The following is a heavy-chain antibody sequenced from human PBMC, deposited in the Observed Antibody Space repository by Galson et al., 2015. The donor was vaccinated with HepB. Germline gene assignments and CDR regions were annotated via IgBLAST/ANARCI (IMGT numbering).Heavy chain of an antibody. CDR3: ARDTITIFGVVRHHDAFDI. CDR2: ISAYNGNT. Sequence: SVKVSCKASGYIFTTYGISWVRQAPGQGLEWMGWISAYNGNTNYAQKLQGRVTMTTDTSTSTAYMELRSLRSDDTAVYYCARDTITIFGVVRHHDAFDIWGQGTMATVSS. D-gene: IGHD3-3*01. V-gene: IGHV1-18*01. CDR1: GYIFTTYG. J-gene: IGHJ3*02.